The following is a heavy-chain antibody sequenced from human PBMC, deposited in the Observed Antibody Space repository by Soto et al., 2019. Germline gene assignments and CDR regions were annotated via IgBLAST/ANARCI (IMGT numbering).Heavy chain of an antibody. V-gene: IGHV4-38-2*02. CDR3: ARERGYCSGGSCYSSYYGMDV. J-gene: IGHJ6*02. D-gene: IGHD2-15*01. Sequence: SETLSLTCTVSGGSITSSYWSWIRQPPGKGLEWIGSIYHSGSTYYNPSLKSRVTISVDTSKNQFSLKLSSVTAADTAVYYCARERGYCSGGSCYSSYYGMDVWGQGTTVTVSS. CDR2: IYHSGST. CDR1: GGSITSSY.